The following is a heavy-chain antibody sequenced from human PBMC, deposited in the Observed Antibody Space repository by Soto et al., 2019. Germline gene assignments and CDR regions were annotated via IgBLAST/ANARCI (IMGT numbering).Heavy chain of an antibody. CDR3: SRLWAGGDDRDSPPYYLDY. CDR1: GFTFSGSA. D-gene: IGHD3-16*01. J-gene: IGHJ4*02. Sequence: EVQLVESGGGLVQPGGSVIISCAASGFTFSGSAIHWVRQASGKGLEWVGRIKARSYNYATAYTASLKGRFTISRDDSKNTAYLQMNSLKTEDPAVYFCSRLWAGGDDRDSPPYYLDYWVQGTLVTVSS. CDR2: IKARSYNYAT. V-gene: IGHV3-73*02.